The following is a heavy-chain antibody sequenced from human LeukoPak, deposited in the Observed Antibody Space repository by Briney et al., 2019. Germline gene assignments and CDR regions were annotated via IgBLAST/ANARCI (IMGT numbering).Heavy chain of an antibody. CDR1: GGSISSYY. CDR2: IYYSGST. V-gene: IGHV4-59*01. D-gene: IGHD2-2*01. J-gene: IGHJ4*02. CDR3: ARDPSSWGGSFDY. Sequence: SETLSLTCTVSGGSISSYYWSWIREPPGKGLGWIGYIYYSGSTTYTPHLKSRFTISVDTSKNQFSLKLSSVTAADTAVYYCARDPSSWGGSFDYWGQGTLVTVSS.